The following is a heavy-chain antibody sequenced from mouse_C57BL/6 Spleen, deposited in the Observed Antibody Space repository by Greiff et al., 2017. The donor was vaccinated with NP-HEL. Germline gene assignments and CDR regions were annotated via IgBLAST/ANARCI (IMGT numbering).Heavy chain of an antibody. D-gene: IGHD1-1*02. V-gene: IGHV1-15*01. CDR1: GYTFTDYD. J-gene: IGHJ3*01. Sequence: VQLQQSGAELVRPGASVTLSCKASGYTFTDYDMHWVKQTPVHGLEWIGAIDPETGGTAYNQKFKGKAILTADKSSSTAYMELRSLTSEDSAVYYCTRDYGAYWGQGTLVTVSA. CDR2: IDPETGGT. CDR3: TRDYGAY.